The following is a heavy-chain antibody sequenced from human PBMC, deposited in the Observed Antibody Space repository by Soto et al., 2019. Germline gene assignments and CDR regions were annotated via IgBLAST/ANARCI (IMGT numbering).Heavy chain of an antibody. CDR2: IYPGDSDT. D-gene: IGHD3-10*01. V-gene: IGHV5-51*01. CDR1: GYSFTHYW. Sequence: GESLKISCKASGYSFTHYWIAWVRQMPGKGLEWMAIIYPGDSDTRYSPYFQSQVSISADKSINTAYLQWSSLKASDTAMYYCVSGSFSDYFYYMDVWGQGXTVTVYS. CDR3: VSGSFSDYFYYMDV. J-gene: IGHJ6*02.